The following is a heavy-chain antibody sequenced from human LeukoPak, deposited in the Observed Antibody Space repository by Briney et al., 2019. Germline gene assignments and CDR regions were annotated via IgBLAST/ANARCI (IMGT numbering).Heavy chain of an antibody. D-gene: IGHD7-27*01. Sequence: SETLSLTCTVSGGSISSYYWSWIRQPPGKGLEWIGSIYYSGSTYYNPSLKSRVTISVDTSKNQFSLKLSSVTAADTAVYYCARSSNWGFDYWGQGTLVTVSS. J-gene: IGHJ4*02. CDR1: GGSISSYY. CDR2: IYYSGST. CDR3: ARSSNWGFDY. V-gene: IGHV4-59*05.